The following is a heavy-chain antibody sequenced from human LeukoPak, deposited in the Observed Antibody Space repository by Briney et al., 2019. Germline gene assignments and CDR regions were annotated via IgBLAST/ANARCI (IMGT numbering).Heavy chain of an antibody. V-gene: IGHV3-23*01. D-gene: IGHD3-22*01. J-gene: IGHJ4*02. CDR1: GFTFSSYA. Sequence: GGSLRLSCAASGFTFSSYAMCWVRQAPGKGLEWVSAISGSGGSTYYADSVKGRFTISRDNSKNTLYLQMNSLRAEDTAVYYCAKDRYYYDSSGYYPFDYWGQGTLVTVSS. CDR2: ISGSGGST. CDR3: AKDRYYYDSSGYYPFDY.